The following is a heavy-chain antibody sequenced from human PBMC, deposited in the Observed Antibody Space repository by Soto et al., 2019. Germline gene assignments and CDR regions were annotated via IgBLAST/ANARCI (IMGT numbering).Heavy chain of an antibody. CDR3: ARTDCSSTSCYNYYYYGMDV. D-gene: IGHD2-2*01. Sequence: ASVKVSCKTSGYSFTKYGLHWVRQAPGQRLEWMGWINPGNGDTKYSQKFQGRVTITRDTSATTAYMELSSLRSEDSAVFYCARTDCSSTSCYNYYYYGMDVWGQGTTVTVS. V-gene: IGHV1-3*01. CDR2: INPGNGDT. J-gene: IGHJ6*02. CDR1: GYSFTKYG.